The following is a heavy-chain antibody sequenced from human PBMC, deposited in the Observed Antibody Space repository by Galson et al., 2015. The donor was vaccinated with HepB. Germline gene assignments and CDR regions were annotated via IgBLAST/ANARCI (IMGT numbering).Heavy chain of an antibody. J-gene: IGHJ3*02. Sequence: SLRLSCAASGFTVSSNYMSWVRQAPGKGLEWVSVIYSGGSTYYADSVKGRFTISRDNSKNTLYLQMNSLRAEDTAVYYCARDCLGGSAAGPPKDAFDIWGQGTMVTVPS. CDR3: ARDCLGGSAAGPPKDAFDI. V-gene: IGHV3-66*01. CDR1: GFTVSSNY. CDR2: IYSGGST. D-gene: IGHD6-13*01.